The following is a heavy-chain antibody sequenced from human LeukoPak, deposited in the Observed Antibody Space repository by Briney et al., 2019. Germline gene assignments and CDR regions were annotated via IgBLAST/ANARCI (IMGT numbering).Heavy chain of an antibody. D-gene: IGHD2-15*01. CDR2: IYTSGST. J-gene: IGHJ5*02. CDR1: GGSISSGSYY. V-gene: IGHV4-61*02. CDR3: ARGRLWDIADWFDP. Sequence: PSQTLSLTCTVSGGSISSGSYYWSWIRQPAGKGLEWIGRIYTSGSTNYNPSLKSRVTISVDTSKNQFSLKLSSVTAADTAVYYCARGRLWDIADWFDPWGQGTLVTVSS.